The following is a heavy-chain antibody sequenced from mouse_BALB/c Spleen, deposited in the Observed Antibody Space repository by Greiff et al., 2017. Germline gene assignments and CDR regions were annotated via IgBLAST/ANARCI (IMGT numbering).Heavy chain of an antibody. V-gene: IGHV1-18*01. CDR2: INPNNGGT. J-gene: IGHJ4*01. CDR1: GYTFTDYN. D-gene: IGHD2-4*01. Sequence: EVQLQQSGPELVKPGASVKIPCKASGYTFTDYNMDWVKQSHGKSLEWIGDINPNNGGTIYNQKFKGKATLTVDKSSSTAYMELRSLTSEDTAVYYCARGGLRRRGGYYYAMDYWGQGTSVTVSS. CDR3: ARGGLRRRGGYYYAMDY.